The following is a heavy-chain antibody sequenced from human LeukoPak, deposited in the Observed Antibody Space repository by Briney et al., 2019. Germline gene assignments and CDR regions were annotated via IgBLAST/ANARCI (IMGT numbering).Heavy chain of an antibody. D-gene: IGHD1-26*01. V-gene: IGHV3-30*04. J-gene: IGHJ4*02. CDR3: ARDLLGWELHYFDY. CDR2: ISYDGSSK. CDR1: GFTFSTYA. Sequence: GGSLRLSCAASGFTFSTYAMHWVRQAPGKGLEWVAVISYDGSSKYYADSVKGRFTISRDNAKNSLYLQMNSLRAEDTAVYYCARDLLGWELHYFDYWGQGTLVTVSS.